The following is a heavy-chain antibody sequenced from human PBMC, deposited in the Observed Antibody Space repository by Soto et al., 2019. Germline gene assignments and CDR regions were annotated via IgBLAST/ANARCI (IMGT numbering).Heavy chain of an antibody. CDR1: GFTLSAYW. CDR3: AQDVSPGSRSLYLDAFDI. CDR2: INRDGSKK. V-gene: IGHV3-7*05. Sequence: EVQLEESGGDLVQPGGSLRLSCAASGFTLSAYWMTWVRQAPGKGLEWVANINRDGSKKSYLDSVRGRFTISRDNVGNSLYLQMDSLRADDTALYYCAQDVSPGSRSLYLDAFDIWGQGTMVTVSS. D-gene: IGHD3-10*01. J-gene: IGHJ3*02.